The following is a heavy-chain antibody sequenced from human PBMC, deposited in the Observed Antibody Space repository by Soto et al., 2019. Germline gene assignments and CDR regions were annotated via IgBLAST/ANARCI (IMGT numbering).Heavy chain of an antibody. CDR2: IYYSGST. CDR3: ARQPGIAAACVHPPYYFDY. D-gene: IGHD6-13*01. CDR1: GGSISSSSYY. V-gene: IGHV4-39*01. Sequence: NPSETLSLTCTVSGGSISSSSYYWGWIRQPPGKGLEWIGSIYYSGSTYYNPSLKSRVAISVDTSKNQFSLKLSSVTAADTAVYYCARQPGIAAACVHPPYYFDYWGQGTLVTVSS. J-gene: IGHJ4*02.